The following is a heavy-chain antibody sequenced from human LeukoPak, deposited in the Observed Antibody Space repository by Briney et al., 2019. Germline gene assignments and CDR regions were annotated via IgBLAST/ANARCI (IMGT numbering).Heavy chain of an antibody. J-gene: IGHJ4*02. Sequence: PGGSLRLSCAASGFTFSSYGMSWVRQAPGKGLEWVSAISGSGGSTYHAGSVKGRLTISRDNSKNTLYLQMNSLRAEDTAVYYCAKVGKYYYDSSGYYGYYFDYWVQGTLVAVSS. CDR1: GFTFSSYG. D-gene: IGHD3-22*01. CDR3: AKVGKYYYDSSGYYGYYFDY. CDR2: ISGSGGST. V-gene: IGHV3-23*01.